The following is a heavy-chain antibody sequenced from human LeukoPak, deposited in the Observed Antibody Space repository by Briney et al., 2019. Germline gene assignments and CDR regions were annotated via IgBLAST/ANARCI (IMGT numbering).Heavy chain of an antibody. CDR2: IVTSGDT. CDR3: TKRLYSSGWSAFEI. D-gene: IGHD6-19*01. J-gene: IGHJ3*02. CDR1: GFTFSNYP. Sequence: PGGSLRLSCAASGFTFSNYPMNWVRQAPGKGLEWVSSIVTSGDTFHADSVKGRFTISRDNSKNTLYLQMNSLRAEDTAIYYCTKRLYSSGWSAFEIWGLGTMVTVSS. V-gene: IGHV3-23*05.